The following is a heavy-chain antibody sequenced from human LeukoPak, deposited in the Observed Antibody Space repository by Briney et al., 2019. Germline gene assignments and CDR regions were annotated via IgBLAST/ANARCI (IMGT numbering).Heavy chain of an antibody. D-gene: IGHD3-3*01. CDR3: ARHSGLRSPFDP. J-gene: IGHJ5*02. V-gene: IGHV4-39*01. Sequence: PSETLSLTCTVSGGSISTTNYYWGWIRQPPGRDLEWIGSIYSSGNAYYNPSLESRVTISVDTSKNQLSLKLTSATAADTSVYYCARHSGLRSPFDPWGQGTLVTVSS. CDR1: GGSISTTNYY. CDR2: IYSSGNA.